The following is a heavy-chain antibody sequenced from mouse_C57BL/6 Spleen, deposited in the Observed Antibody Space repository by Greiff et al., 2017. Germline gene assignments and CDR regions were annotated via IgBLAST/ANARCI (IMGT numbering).Heavy chain of an antibody. CDR3: ARRSVYYSNVDY. Sequence: QVHVKQPGAELVKPGASVKLSCKASGYTFTSYWMQWVKQRPGQGLEWIGEIDPSDSYTNYNQKFKGKATLTVDTSSSTAYMQLSSLTSEDAAVYYCARRSVYYSNVDYWGQGTTLTVSS. CDR1: GYTFTSYW. V-gene: IGHV1-50*01. J-gene: IGHJ2*01. D-gene: IGHD2-5*01. CDR2: IDPSDSYT.